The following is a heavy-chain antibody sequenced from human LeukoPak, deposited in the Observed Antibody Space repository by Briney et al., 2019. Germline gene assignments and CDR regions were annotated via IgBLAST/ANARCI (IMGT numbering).Heavy chain of an antibody. CDR1: GFTFSDYY. Sequence: GGSLRLSCAASGFTFSDYYMSWIRQAPGKGLEWVSYISSSGSTIYYADSVKGRFTISRDNAKNSLYLQMNSLRAEDTAVYYCARHPPGHFWSGYSGYYYGMDVWGQGTTVTVSS. D-gene: IGHD3-3*02. CDR3: ARHPPGHFWSGYSGYYYGMDV. J-gene: IGHJ6*02. V-gene: IGHV3-11*01. CDR2: ISSSGSTI.